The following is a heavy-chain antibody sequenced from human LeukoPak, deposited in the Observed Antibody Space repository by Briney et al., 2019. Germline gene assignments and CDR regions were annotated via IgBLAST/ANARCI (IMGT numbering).Heavy chain of an antibody. Sequence: SETLSLTCTVSGGSISSYYWSWIRQPPGKGLEWIWEINHSGSTNYNPSLKSRVTISVDTSKNQFSLKLSSVTAADTAVYYCAREGRIAAAGTSFDYWGQGTLVTVSS. J-gene: IGHJ4*02. D-gene: IGHD6-13*01. CDR2: INHSGST. CDR3: AREGRIAAAGTSFDY. V-gene: IGHV4-34*01. CDR1: GGSISSYY.